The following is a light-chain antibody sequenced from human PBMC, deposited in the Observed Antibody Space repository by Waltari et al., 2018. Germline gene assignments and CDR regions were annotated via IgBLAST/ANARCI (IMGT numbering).Light chain of an antibody. Sequence: EIVLTQSPVTMSLSPGDTATLSCSASQSIGSYLAWYQRKPGQAPRPLIYDASNRAAGIPPRFSGGGSGTDFTLTISGLEPEDFAVYYCQHRNTGLTFGGGTKVEIE. CDR2: DAS. CDR3: QHRNTGLT. J-gene: IGKJ4*01. CDR1: QSIGSY. V-gene: IGKV3-11*01.